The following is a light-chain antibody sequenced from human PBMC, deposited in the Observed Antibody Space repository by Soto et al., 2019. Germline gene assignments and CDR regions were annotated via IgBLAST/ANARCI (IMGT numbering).Light chain of an antibody. CDR1: QSVSSRF. Sequence: EIVLTQSAGSLSLSPGERATLSYRASQSVSSRFFAWYQQQPGQAPRLLIFGASVRATGVPDRFSGSGSGTDFTLTISRLEPEDFAVYYCHQYDSSLTFGQGTKVEI. CDR2: GAS. J-gene: IGKJ1*01. CDR3: HQYDSSLT. V-gene: IGKV3-20*01.